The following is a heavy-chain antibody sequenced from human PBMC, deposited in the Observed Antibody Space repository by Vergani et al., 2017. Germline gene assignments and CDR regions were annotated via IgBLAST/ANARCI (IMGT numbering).Heavy chain of an antibody. CDR3: ARDQQDYYDSSGYYTWFDP. CDR1: GGSISSYY. Sequence: QVQLQESGPGLVKPSETLSLTCTVSGGSISSYYWSWIRQPPGKGLEWIGYIYYSGSTNYNPSLKSRVTISVDTSKNQFSLKLSSVTAADTAVYYCARDQQDYYDSSGYYTWFDPWGQGTLVTVSS. V-gene: IGHV4-59*01. CDR2: IYYSGST. D-gene: IGHD3-22*01. J-gene: IGHJ5*02.